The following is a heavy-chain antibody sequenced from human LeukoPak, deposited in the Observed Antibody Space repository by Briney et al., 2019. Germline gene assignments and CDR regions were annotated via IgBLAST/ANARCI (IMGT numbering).Heavy chain of an antibody. V-gene: IGHV3-23*01. J-gene: IGHJ4*02. CDR3: AKRRGGPGRYYFDY. CDR2: INVGGGGT. CDR1: GFTFSSYA. D-gene: IGHD3-16*01. Sequence: GGSLRLSCAASGFTFSSYAMSWVRQAPGKGLECVSSINVGGGGTYYADSVKGRFTISRDNSKNTLYLQMNSLRAEDTAVYYCAKRRGGPGRYYFDYWGQGTLVTVAS.